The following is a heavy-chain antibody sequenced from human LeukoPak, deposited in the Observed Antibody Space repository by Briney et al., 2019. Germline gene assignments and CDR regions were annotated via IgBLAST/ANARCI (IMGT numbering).Heavy chain of an antibody. CDR3: ARVGYSSGWSDY. CDR1: GFTFSSYG. Sequence: GGSLRLSCAASGFTFSSYGMSWVRQAPGKGLEWVSAISGSGGSTYYADSVKGRFTISRDNAKNSLYLQMNSLRAEDTAVYYCARVGYSSGWSDYWGQGTLVTVSS. V-gene: IGHV3-23*01. J-gene: IGHJ4*02. CDR2: ISGSGGST. D-gene: IGHD6-19*01.